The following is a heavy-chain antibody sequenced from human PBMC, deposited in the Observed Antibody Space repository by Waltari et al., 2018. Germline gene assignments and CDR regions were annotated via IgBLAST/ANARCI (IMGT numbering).Heavy chain of an antibody. J-gene: IGHJ6*03. CDR3: TSLEEVFLYYMNV. CDR1: GFTLSGSA. Sequence: EVQLVESGGGLVQPGGSLKLSCSDSGFTLSGSAVHWVRQASGKGLEGVGRVRSKANGFAIAYAASVEGRFIISRDDSKNTAYLQMNSLKAEDTAVYYCTSLEEVFLYYMNVWGKGTTVTISS. V-gene: IGHV3-73*02. CDR2: VRSKANGFAI. D-gene: IGHD3-3*01.